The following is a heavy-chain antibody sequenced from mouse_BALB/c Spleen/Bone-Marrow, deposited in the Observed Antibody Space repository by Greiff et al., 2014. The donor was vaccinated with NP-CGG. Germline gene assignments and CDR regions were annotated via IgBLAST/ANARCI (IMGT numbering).Heavy chain of an antibody. Sequence: EVQVVESGAELVKPGASVKLSCTASGFNIKDTYMHWVKQRPEQGLEWIGRIDPANGNTKYDPKFQGKATITADTSSNAAYLQLSSLTSEDTAAYYCARGGNYFYYWGQGTTLTVSS. V-gene: IGHV14-3*02. J-gene: IGHJ2*01. CDR2: IDPANGNT. CDR1: GFNIKDTY. CDR3: ARGGNYFYY.